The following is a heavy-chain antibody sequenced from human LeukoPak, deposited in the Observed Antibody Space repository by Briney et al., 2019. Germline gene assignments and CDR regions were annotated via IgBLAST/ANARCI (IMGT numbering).Heavy chain of an antibody. V-gene: IGHV4-30-2*01. D-gene: IGHD6-6*01. CDR2: IYHSGST. CDR1: GGSISSGGYY. CDR3: ARGGAARPPDY. J-gene: IGHJ4*02. Sequence: SETLSLTCTVSGGSISSGGYYWRWLRQPPGKGLEWIGYIYHSGSTYYNPSLKSRVTISVDRSKNQFSLKLSSVTAADTAVYYCARGGAARPPDYWGQGTLVTVSS.